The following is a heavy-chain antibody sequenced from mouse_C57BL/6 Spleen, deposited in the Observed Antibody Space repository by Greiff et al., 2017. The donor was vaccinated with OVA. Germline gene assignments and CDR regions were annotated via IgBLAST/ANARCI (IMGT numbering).Heavy chain of an antibody. CDR1: GYAFSSSW. V-gene: IGHV1-82*01. CDR3: ARRNYEDAMDY. J-gene: IGHJ4*01. D-gene: IGHD1-1*01. CDR2: IYPGDGDT. Sequence: QVQLQQSGPELVKPGASVKISCKASGYAFSSSWMNWVKQRPGKGLEWIGRIYPGDGDTNYNGKFKGKATLTADKSSSTAYMQLSSLTSEDSAVYFYARRNYEDAMDYWGQGTSVTVSS.